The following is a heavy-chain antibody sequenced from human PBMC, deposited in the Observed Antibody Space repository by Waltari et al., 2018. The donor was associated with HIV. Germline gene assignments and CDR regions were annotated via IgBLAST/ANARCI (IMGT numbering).Heavy chain of an antibody. CDR1: GGSMSSRSFY. J-gene: IGHJ4*02. V-gene: IGHV4-39*01. Sequence: QLQLQESGPGLVKPSETLSLTCNVSGGSMSSRSFYWGWIRQPPGKGLAWIGSINYSGSTYSTPSLKSRLTISVDTSKNQFSLKRISVTAADTATYYCARRLAAGYFGWTYYFDYWGQGNLVIVSS. D-gene: IGHD3-9*01. CDR2: INYSGST. CDR3: ARRLAAGYFGWTYYFDY.